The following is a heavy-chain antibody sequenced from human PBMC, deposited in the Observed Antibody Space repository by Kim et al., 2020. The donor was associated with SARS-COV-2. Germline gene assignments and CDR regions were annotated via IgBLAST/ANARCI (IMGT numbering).Heavy chain of an antibody. CDR2: ISGSGGGI. CDR3: GKGYSKNGVTTMMAT. J-gene: IGHJ4*02. Sequence: GGSLRLSCAASGFTFSDYAMSWVRPAPGMGLEWVSSISGSGGGIYYGDSVRGRFTISRDHSNLYMQRKTPRAESTPTYICGKGYSKNGVTTMMATWGRGT. D-gene: IGHD1-26*01. V-gene: IGHV3-23*01. CDR1: GFTFSDYA.